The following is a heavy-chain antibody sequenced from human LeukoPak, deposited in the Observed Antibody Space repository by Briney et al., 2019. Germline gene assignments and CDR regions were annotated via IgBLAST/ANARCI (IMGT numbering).Heavy chain of an antibody. CDR1: GGSFSGYY. V-gene: IGHV4-34*01. CDR2: INHSGST. J-gene: IGHJ5*02. D-gene: IGHD3-10*01. Sequence: SETLSLTCAVYGGSFSGYYWSWVRQPPGKGLEWIGEINHSGSTKYNPSLKSRVTISVDTSKNQFSLKLSSVTAADTAVYYCARQGYYYGSGSYPANWFDPWGQGTLVTVSS. CDR3: ARQGYYYGSGSYPANWFDP.